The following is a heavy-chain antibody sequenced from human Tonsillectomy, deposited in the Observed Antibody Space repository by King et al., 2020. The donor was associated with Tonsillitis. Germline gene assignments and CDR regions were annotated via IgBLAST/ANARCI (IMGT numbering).Heavy chain of an antibody. CDR2: ISHDGNNA. CDR3: ARGVMAVASSAFDI. CDR1: GFTFNNYA. D-gene: IGHD6-19*01. V-gene: IGHV3-30-3*01. J-gene: IGHJ3*02. Sequence: VQLVESGGGVVQPGRSLRLSCAASGFTFNNYAMHWLRQAPGKGLEWVTGISHDGNNAYYEDSVKVRFTISRDNSKNTVYLEMNSLRSEDSAVYYCARGVMAVASSAFDIWGQGTMLTVSS.